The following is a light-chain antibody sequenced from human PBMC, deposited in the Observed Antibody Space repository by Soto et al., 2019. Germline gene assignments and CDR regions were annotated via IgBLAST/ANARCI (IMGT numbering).Light chain of an antibody. Sequence: QSALTQPPSASGSPGQSVTISCPGTSSDVGGYDFVSWYQQHPGKAPKLMIYEVNKRPSGVPDRFSGSKSGNTASLTVSGLQAEDEADYYCSSYAGSNNYVFGTGTKLTVL. CDR2: EVN. CDR3: SSYAGSNNYV. CDR1: SSDVGGYDF. J-gene: IGLJ1*01. V-gene: IGLV2-8*01.